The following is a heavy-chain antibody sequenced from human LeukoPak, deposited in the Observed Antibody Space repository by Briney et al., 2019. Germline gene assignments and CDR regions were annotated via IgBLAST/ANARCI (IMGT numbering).Heavy chain of an antibody. D-gene: IGHD6-13*01. CDR1: GLTVSSNY. V-gene: IGHV3-53*05. Sequence: GGSLRLSCAASGLTVSSNYMSWVSQAPGKGLEWVSVIYSSGNTYYADSVKGRFTISRDNSKNTLYLQINSLRREDTAVYYCARGPIAAAGNPFDYWGQGPLVTISP. CDR3: ARGPIAAAGNPFDY. J-gene: IGHJ4*02. CDR2: IYSSGNT.